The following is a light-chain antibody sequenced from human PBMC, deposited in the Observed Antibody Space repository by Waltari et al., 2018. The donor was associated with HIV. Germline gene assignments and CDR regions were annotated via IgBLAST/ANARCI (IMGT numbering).Light chain of an antibody. CDR2: RDN. Sequence: QSVLTQPPSASGTPGQRVTISCSGSSSNIGGNFVYWYRQLPGTAPKLLIYRDNQRPSGVPDRVSGSKAGTSASLAISGLRSEDEADYYCAAWDDSLTGVVFGGGTKLTVL. V-gene: IGLV1-47*01. CDR3: AAWDDSLTGVV. CDR1: SSNIGGNF. J-gene: IGLJ2*01.